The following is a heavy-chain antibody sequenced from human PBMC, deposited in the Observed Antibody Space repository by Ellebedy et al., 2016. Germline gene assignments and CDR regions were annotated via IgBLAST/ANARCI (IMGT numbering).Heavy chain of an antibody. Sequence: GESLKISXKGSGYSFTSYWIGWVRQMPGKGLEWMGIIYPGDSDTRYSPSFQGQVTISADKSISTAYLQWSSLKASDTAMYYCARRSGSYYNRLLDYFDYWGQGTLVTVSS. V-gene: IGHV5-51*01. D-gene: IGHD3-10*01. CDR1: GYSFTSYW. CDR3: ARRSGSYYNRLLDYFDY. J-gene: IGHJ4*02. CDR2: IYPGDSDT.